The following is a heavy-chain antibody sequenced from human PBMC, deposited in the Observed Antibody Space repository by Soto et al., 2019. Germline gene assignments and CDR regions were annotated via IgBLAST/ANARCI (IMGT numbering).Heavy chain of an antibody. V-gene: IGHV2-5*02. D-gene: IGHD6-13*01. CDR2: IYWDDDK. CDR3: ALSRAAAAPGGHTNGSDP. CDR1: GFSLSTSGVG. J-gene: IGHJ5*02. Sequence: QITLKESGPTLVKPTQTLTLSCTFSGFSLSTSGVGVGWIRQPPGKALEWLALIYWDDDKRYSPSLKSRLTTTKEASKNHVVLTMPNMDPVDTATYYCALSRAAAAPGGHTNGSDPWGQGTLVTVSS.